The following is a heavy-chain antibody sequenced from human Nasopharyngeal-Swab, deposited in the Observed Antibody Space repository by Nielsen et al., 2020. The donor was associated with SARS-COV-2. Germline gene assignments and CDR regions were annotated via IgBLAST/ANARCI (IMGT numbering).Heavy chain of an antibody. J-gene: IGHJ4*02. CDR1: GFTFSSYD. CDR3: ARGKYDSSGYYLGDYYFDY. V-gene: IGHV3-13*01. CDR2: IGTAGDT. Sequence: GESLKISCAASGFTFSSYDMHWVRQATGKSLEWVSAIGTAGDTYYPGSVKGRFTISRENAKNSLYLQMNSLRAGDTAVYYCARGKYDSSGYYLGDYYFDYWGQGTLVTVSS. D-gene: IGHD3-22*01.